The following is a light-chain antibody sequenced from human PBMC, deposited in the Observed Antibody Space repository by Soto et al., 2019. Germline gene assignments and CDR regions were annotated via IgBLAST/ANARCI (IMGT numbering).Light chain of an antibody. CDR2: ENN. Sequence: QSVLTQPPSVSAAPGQKVTISCSGSSSNIGSNFVSWYQQLPGTAPKLLIYENNKRPSGIPDRFSRSKSGTSATLGITGLQTGDEADYYCGTWDSSLSAGVFGGGTKVTVL. CDR3: GTWDSSLSAGV. V-gene: IGLV1-51*02. CDR1: SSNIGSNF. J-gene: IGLJ2*01.